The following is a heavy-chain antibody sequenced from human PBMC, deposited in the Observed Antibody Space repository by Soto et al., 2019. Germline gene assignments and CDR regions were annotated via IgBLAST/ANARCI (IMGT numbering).Heavy chain of an antibody. Sequence: GGSLRLSCAASGFTFSSYGMNWARQAPGKGLEWVSTISSNSAYIYYTDALRGRFTTSRDNAKNSLHLQMNSLRAEDTAVYYCTRDASRDSSARGWFDPWGPGTLVTVSS. CDR2: ISSNSAYI. CDR1: GFTFSSYG. V-gene: IGHV3-21*01. J-gene: IGHJ5*02. D-gene: IGHD6-13*01. CDR3: TRDASRDSSARGWFDP.